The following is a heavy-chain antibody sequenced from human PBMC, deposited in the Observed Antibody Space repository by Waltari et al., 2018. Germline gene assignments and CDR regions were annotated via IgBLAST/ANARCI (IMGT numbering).Heavy chain of an antibody. V-gene: IGHV4-34*01. CDR1: GGSFSGYY. CDR3: AREAVAGPIDY. CDR2: INHSGST. Sequence: QVQLQQWGAGLLTPSETLSLTCAVYGGSFSGYYWSWIRQPPGKGLEWIGEINHSGSTNYNPSLKSRVTISVDTSKNQFSLKLSSVTAADTAVYYCAREAVAGPIDYWGQGTLVTVSS. D-gene: IGHD6-19*01. J-gene: IGHJ4*02.